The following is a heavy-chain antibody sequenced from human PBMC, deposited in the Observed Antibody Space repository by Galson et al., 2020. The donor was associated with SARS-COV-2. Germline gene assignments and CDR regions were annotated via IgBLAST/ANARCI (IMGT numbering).Heavy chain of an antibody. Sequence: ETSETLSLTCTVSGGSISSGDYYWSWIRQPPGKGLEWLGYIYYSGSTYYNPSLKSRVTISVDTSKNQFSLKLSSVTAADTAVYYCARDHYYYDSSGYYYVGAFDIGGQGTMVTVSS. V-gene: IGHV4-30-4*01. CDR3: ARDHYYYDSSGYYYVGAFDI. CDR1: GGSISSGDYY. D-gene: IGHD3-22*01. J-gene: IGHJ3*02. CDR2: IYYSGST.